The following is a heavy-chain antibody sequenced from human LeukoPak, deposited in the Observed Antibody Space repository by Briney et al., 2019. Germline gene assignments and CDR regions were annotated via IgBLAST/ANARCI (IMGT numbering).Heavy chain of an antibody. CDR1: GGSISSYY. D-gene: IGHD3-10*01. Sequence: SETLSLTCTVSGGSISSYYWSWIRQPAGKGLEWIERIYTSGSTNYNPSLKSRVTMSVDTSKNQFSLKLSSVTAADTAVYYCARDVYYYGSGSYLPLAHWGQGTLVTVSS. CDR2: IYTSGST. J-gene: IGHJ4*02. V-gene: IGHV4-4*07. CDR3: ARDVYYYGSGSYLPLAH.